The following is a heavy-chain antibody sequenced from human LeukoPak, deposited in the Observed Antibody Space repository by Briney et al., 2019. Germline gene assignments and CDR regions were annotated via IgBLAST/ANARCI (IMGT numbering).Heavy chain of an antibody. Sequence: ASVKVSCXASGYTFTSYDINWVRQATGQGLEWMGWMNPNSGNTGYAQKFQGRVTMTRNTSISTAYMELSSLRSEDTAVYYCARASSTRSWFDPWGQGTLVIVSS. D-gene: IGHD2-2*01. CDR1: GYTFTSYD. CDR3: ARASSTRSWFDP. CDR2: MNPNSGNT. V-gene: IGHV1-8*01. J-gene: IGHJ5*02.